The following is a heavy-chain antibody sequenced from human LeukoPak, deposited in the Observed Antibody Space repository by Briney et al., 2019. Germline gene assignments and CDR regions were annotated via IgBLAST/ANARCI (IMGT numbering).Heavy chain of an antibody. CDR2: IYYSGST. V-gene: IGHV4-39*01. CDR1: GGSISISSYY. Sequence: SETLSLTCTVSGGSISISSYYWGWIRQPPGKGLEWIGSIYYSGSTYYNPSLKSRVTISVDTSKNQFSLKLSSVTAADTAVYYCARSELVRREDRYCSGGSCYHLDYFDYWGQGTLVTVSS. D-gene: IGHD2-15*01. J-gene: IGHJ4*02. CDR3: ARSELVRREDRYCSGGSCYHLDYFDY.